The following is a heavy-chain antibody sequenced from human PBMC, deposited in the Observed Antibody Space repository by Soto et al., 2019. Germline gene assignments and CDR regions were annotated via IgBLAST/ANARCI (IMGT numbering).Heavy chain of an antibody. Sequence: EVQLVESGGGLVKPGGSLRLSCAASGFTFSSYSMNWVRQAPGKGLEWVSSISTTSSFIYYADSVKGRFTISRDNAKSSLYLQMNSLRAEDTAMYYCARDRRLNYAGYAVEYWGQGTLVTVSS. CDR3: ARDRRLNYAGYAVEY. J-gene: IGHJ4*02. V-gene: IGHV3-21*02. D-gene: IGHD4-4*01. CDR2: ISTTSSFI. CDR1: GFTFSSYS.